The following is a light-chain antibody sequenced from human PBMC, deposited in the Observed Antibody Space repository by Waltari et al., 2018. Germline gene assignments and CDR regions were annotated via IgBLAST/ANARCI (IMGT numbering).Light chain of an antibody. Sequence: DLVMPQSPLSLSVTPGEPPSISCRSSQSLLHSSGYNFLVWYLQKPGQSPQLLIYLGSNRASGVPDRFSGSGSGTDFTLKISRVEAEDVGVYYCLQALQTPRILFGPGTKVDIK. V-gene: IGKV2-28*01. J-gene: IGKJ3*01. CDR2: LGS. CDR3: LQALQTPRIL. CDR1: QSLLHSSGYNF.